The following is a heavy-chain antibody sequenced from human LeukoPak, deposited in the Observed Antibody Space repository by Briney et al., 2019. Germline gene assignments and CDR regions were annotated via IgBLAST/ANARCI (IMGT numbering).Heavy chain of an antibody. J-gene: IGHJ6*02. D-gene: IGHD1-14*01. CDR2: TYYRAKWYN. CDR3: ARQSTTNSRYYGMDV. Sequence: SQTLSLTCAISGDSVTSNSGAWNWIRQSLSRGLEWLGRTYYRAKWYNDYAVSVQSRINIKPDTSKNQFSLQLNSVTPEDTAEYYCARQSTTNSRYYGMDVWGQGTTVIVSS. V-gene: IGHV6-1*01. CDR1: GDSVTSNSGA.